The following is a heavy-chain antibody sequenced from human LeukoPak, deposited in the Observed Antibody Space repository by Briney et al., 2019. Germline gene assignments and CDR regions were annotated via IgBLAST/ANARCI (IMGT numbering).Heavy chain of an antibody. D-gene: IGHD2-21*01. J-gene: IGHJ4*02. CDR3: ERIMDLIGVHFDF. CDR2: MKQDGGEI. V-gene: IGHV3-7*01. CDR1: GFTFNNYW. Sequence: PGGSLRLTCVVSGFTFNNYWMSWVRQAPGKGLEWMATMKQDGGEIYYVDSVRGRFTISRDNAKNSLYLQMNSLRAEDTAMYYCERIMDLIGVHFDFWGQGTLVTVSS.